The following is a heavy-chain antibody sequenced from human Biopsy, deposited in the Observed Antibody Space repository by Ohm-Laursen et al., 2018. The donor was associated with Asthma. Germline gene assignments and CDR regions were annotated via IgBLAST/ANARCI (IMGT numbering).Heavy chain of an antibody. Sequence: SQTLSLTCSVSGGSIGAGDYYWSWIRQPPGKGLEWIGYIYYSGSTSHNPSLTSRLTISVDTSKNQFSLKLTSVTAADTAVYYCARASLAARANWFDPWGQGTLVSVSS. CDR2: IYYSGST. J-gene: IGHJ5*02. V-gene: IGHV4-30-4*01. D-gene: IGHD6-6*01. CDR1: GGSIGAGDYY. CDR3: ARASLAARANWFDP.